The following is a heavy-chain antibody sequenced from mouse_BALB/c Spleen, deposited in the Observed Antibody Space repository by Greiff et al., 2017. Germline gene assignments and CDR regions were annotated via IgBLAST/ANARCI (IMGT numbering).Heavy chain of an antibody. CDR1: GFTFSSFG. CDR2: ISSGSSTI. Sequence: EVKLVESGGGLVQPGGSRKLSCAASGFTFSSFGMHWVRQAPEKGLEWVAYISSGSSTIYYADTVKGRFTISRDNPKNTLFLQMTSLRSEDTAMYYCARSRGLRYFDYWGQGTTLTVSS. J-gene: IGHJ2*01. D-gene: IGHD1-1*01. CDR3: ARSRGLRYFDY. V-gene: IGHV5-17*02.